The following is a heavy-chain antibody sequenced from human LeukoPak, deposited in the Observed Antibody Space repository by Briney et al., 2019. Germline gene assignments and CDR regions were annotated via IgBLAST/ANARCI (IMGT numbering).Heavy chain of an antibody. CDR1: GYTFTRYY. V-gene: IGHV1-2*02. D-gene: IGHD3-10*01. Sequence: ASVKVSCKASGYTFTRYYMHWVRQALGQGLEWMGWINPNSGGTNYAQKFQGRVTMTRDTSISTAYMEQSRLRSDDTAVYYCARDPWEKIIMVRGVILTNWFDPWGQGTLVTVSS. CDR2: INPNSGGT. J-gene: IGHJ5*02. CDR3: ARDPWEKIIMVRGVILTNWFDP.